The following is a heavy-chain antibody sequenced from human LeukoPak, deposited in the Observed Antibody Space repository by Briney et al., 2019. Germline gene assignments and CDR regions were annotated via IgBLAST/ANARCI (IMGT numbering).Heavy chain of an antibody. V-gene: IGHV4-34*01. CDR1: GGSFSGYY. CDR3: ARHLRSGRARYFDY. CDR2: INHSGST. J-gene: IGHJ4*02. D-gene: IGHD3-10*01. Sequence: SETLSLTCAVYGGSFSGYYWSWIRQPPGKGLEWIGEINHSGSTNYNPSLKSRVTISVDTSKNQISLKLSSVTAADTAVYYCARHLRSGRARYFDYWGQGNLVTASS.